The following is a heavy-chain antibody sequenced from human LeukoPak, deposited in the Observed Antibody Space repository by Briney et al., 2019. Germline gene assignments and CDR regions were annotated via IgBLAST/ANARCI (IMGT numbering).Heavy chain of an antibody. V-gene: IGHV4-34*10. D-gene: IGHD4-17*01. J-gene: IGHJ4*02. CDR3: TRMTTGHDY. CDR1: GVSFNDYY. CDR2: INHSGYT. Sequence: SETLSLTCAVSGVSFNDYYWSWVRQTPGKGLEWIGEINHSGYTNDSPSLKSRVTLSIDTSRKQFFLNLRSVTVADTGIYYCTRMTTGHDYWGQGTLVTVSS.